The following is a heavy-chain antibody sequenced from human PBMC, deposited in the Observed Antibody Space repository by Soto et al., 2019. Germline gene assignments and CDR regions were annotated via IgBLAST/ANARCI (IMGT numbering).Heavy chain of an antibody. D-gene: IGHD6-13*01. V-gene: IGHV3-13*04. Sequence: EVQLVESGGGLVQPGGSLRLSCAASGFTFSSYDMHWVRQATGKSLEWVSAIGTAGDTYYPGSVKGRFTISRENAKNSLYIQMDGLRAGDTAVYYCARARYRAAARYYYYYYGMDVWVQGTTVTVSS. CDR1: GFTFSSYD. CDR3: ARARYRAAARYYYYYYGMDV. CDR2: IGTAGDT. J-gene: IGHJ6*02.